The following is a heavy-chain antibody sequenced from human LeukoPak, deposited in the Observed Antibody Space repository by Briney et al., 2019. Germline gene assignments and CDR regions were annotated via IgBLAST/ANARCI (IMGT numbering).Heavy chain of an antibody. D-gene: IGHD3-22*01. J-gene: IGHJ3*02. V-gene: IGHV3-23*01. CDR2: ISGGGGST. Sequence: PGGSLRLSCAASGFTFSSYAMSWVRQAPGKGLEWVSGISGGGGSTYYADSVKGRFTISRDNSKNTLYLQMNSLRAEDTAVYYCAKPPYYYDSSGHIWGQGTMVTVSS. CDR3: AKPPYYYDSSGHI. CDR1: GFTFSSYA.